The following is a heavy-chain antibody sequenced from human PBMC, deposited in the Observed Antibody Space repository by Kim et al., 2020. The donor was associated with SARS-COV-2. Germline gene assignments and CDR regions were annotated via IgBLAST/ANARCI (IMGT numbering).Heavy chain of an antibody. D-gene: IGHD6-19*01. Sequence: SETLSLTCTVSGGSISSYYWSWIRQPPGKGLEWIGYIYYSGSTNYNPSLKSRVTISVDTSKNQFSLKLSSVTAADTAVYYCARVIAVAGTIRYYYGKDVWGQGTTVTVS. J-gene: IGHJ6*02. V-gene: IGHV4-59*01. CDR2: IYYSGST. CDR1: GGSISSYY. CDR3: ARVIAVAGTIRYYYGKDV.